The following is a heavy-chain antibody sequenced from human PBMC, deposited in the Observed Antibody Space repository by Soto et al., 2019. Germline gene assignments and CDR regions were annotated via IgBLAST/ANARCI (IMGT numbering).Heavy chain of an antibody. D-gene: IGHD1-26*01. J-gene: IGHJ4*02. V-gene: IGHV2-70*11. CDR1: GFSLSTSEMC. CDR3: ARGLRIVGATHSFDY. Sequence: GSGPTLVNPTQTLTLTCTVSGFSLSTSEMCVSWIRQPPGKALEWLARIDWDDEKYYSTSLKTRLTISRDASKNQVVLTMTNMDPVDTATYYCARGLRIVGATHSFDYWGQGTLVTVSS. CDR2: IDWDDEK.